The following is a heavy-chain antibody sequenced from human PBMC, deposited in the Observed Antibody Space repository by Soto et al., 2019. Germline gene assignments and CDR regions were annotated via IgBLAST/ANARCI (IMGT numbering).Heavy chain of an antibody. D-gene: IGHD3-10*01. CDR3: ARGNSTGSHYNSGY. V-gene: IGHV3-48*02. CDR2: ISRTGGTI. CDR1: GFSFHTFD. J-gene: IGHJ4*02. Sequence: EVQLVESGGGLVQPGGSLRLSCLTSGFSFHTFDMNWVRQAPGRGLEWVSSISRTGGTIYYADSVRGRFTVSRDNAVTSLYLQMSCLRDEDTAVYYCARGNSTGSHYNSGYWGQGTLVIVSS.